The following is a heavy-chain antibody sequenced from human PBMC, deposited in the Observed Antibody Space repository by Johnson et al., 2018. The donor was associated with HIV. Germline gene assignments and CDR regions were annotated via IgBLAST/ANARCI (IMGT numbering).Heavy chain of an antibody. J-gene: IGHJ3*02. CDR2: INGNGGST. CDR3: ARGKGASVGLDTYDI. Sequence: MLLVEFGGGVVRLGGSLRLSCEASGFTFDDYGMSWVRQVPGQGLEWVSGINGNGGSTGSADSMRGRVTISRDNAKNSLYLEINGLRADDTALYFCARGKGASVGLDTYDIWGQGTMVIVSS. D-gene: IGHD3-9*01. V-gene: IGHV3-20*04. CDR1: GFTFDDYG.